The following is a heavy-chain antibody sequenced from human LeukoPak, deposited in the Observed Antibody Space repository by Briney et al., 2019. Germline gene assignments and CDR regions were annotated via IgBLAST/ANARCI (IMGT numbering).Heavy chain of an antibody. CDR2: IYHSGST. CDR3: AGPSYYCSSTSCYNYYYYYMDV. D-gene: IGHD2-2*02. V-gene: IGHV4-38-2*02. CDR1: GYSISSGYY. Sequence: PSETLSLTCTVSGYSISSGYYWGWIRQPPGKGLEWIGSIYHSGSTYFNPSLKSRVTISVDTSKNQFSLKLSSVTAADTAVYYCAGPSYYCSSTSCYNYYYYYMDVWGKGTTVTVSS. J-gene: IGHJ6*03.